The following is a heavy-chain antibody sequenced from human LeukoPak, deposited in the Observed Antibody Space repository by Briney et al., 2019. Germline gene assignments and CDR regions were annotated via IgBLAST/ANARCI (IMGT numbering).Heavy chain of an antibody. J-gene: IGHJ4*02. CDR2: IYSGGST. D-gene: IGHD6-13*01. CDR3: ARERQEQQLATYLDY. Sequence: GGSPRLSCAASGFTVSSNYMSWVRQAPGKGLEWVSVIYSGGSTYYADSVKGRFTISRDNSKNTLYLQMNSLRAEDTAVYYCARERQEQQLATYLDYWGQGTLVTVSS. CDR1: GFTVSSNY. V-gene: IGHV3-53*01.